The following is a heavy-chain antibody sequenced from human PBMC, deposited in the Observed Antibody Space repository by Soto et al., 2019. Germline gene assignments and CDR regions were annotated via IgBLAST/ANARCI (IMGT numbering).Heavy chain of an antibody. D-gene: IGHD6-19*01. Sequence: SETLSLTCTVSGGSISSGGYYWCWIRQHPGKGLEWIGYIYYSGSTYYNPSLKSRVTISVDTSKNQFSLKLSSVTAADTAVYYCARASYSSGWYEDYWGQGTLVTVSS. V-gene: IGHV4-31*03. CDR3: ARASYSSGWYEDY. CDR2: IYYSGST. J-gene: IGHJ4*02. CDR1: GGSISSGGYY.